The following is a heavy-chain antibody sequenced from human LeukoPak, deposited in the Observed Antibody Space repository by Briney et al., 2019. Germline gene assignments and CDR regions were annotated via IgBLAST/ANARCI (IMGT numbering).Heavy chain of an antibody. CDR1: GFIFSNSG. D-gene: IGHD3-3*01. CDR2: ISGSGDST. J-gene: IGHJ1*01. V-gene: IGHV3-23*01. CDR3: AKGAYYAD. Sequence: GSLRLSCAASGFIFSNSGMNWVRQAPGKGLEWVSTISGSGDSTYYADSVKGRFTTSRNNSKNTLYLQMNSLRAEDTAVYFCAKGAYYADWGQGTLVTVSS.